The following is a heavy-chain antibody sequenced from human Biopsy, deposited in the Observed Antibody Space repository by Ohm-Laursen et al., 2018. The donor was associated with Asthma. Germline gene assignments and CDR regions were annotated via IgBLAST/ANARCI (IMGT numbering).Heavy chain of an antibody. CDR1: GYSLTDLS. J-gene: IGHJ4*02. CDR3: ASDFPKDYVRYNFQF. CDR2: HDHEEGGT. Sequence: ASVKVSCKVSGYSLTDLSMRWVRQAPGQGLEWMGGHDHEEGGTVNARRFQGRVTMTEGTSTDTAYMELSSLSSDDTAVYYCASDFPKDYVRYNFQFWGQGTLVTVSS. V-gene: IGHV1-24*01. D-gene: IGHD4-17*01.